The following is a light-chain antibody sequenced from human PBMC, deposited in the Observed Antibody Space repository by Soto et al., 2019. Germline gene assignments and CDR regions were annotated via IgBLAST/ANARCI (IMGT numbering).Light chain of an antibody. CDR3: QQYSSSPIT. CDR2: DAF. V-gene: IGKV3-20*01. J-gene: IGKJ5*01. CDR1: LSVSTSY. Sequence: EIVLTQSPGTLSLSPGERATLSCRASLSVSTSYVAWYQQKFGQAPRLLIYDAFSRATGIPDRFSASGSGTDFSLTISRLDPEDFAVYYCQQYSSSPITFGQGTRLEIK.